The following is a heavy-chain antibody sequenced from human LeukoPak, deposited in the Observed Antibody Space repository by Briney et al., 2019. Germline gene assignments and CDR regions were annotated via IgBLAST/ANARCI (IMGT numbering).Heavy chain of an antibody. D-gene: IGHD2-2*01. CDR2: INPNSGGT. Sequence: ASVKVSCKPSVYTFTGYYMHWVRQATAQGLEWMGWINPNSGGTNYGQKYQSRVTMTRATSISTAYMELSRLRSDDTAVYYCARDIVDCSSTSCYEPYDAFDIWGQGTMVTVSS. J-gene: IGHJ3*02. CDR3: ARDIVDCSSTSCYEPYDAFDI. V-gene: IGHV1-2*02. CDR1: VYTFTGYY.